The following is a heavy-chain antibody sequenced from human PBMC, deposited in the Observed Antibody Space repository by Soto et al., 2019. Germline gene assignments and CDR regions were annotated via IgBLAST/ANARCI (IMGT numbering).Heavy chain of an antibody. Sequence: GGSLRLSYAASGFTFSSYGMHWVRQAPGKGLEWVAVISYDGSNKYYADSVKGRFTISRDNSKNTLYLQMNSLRAEDTAVYYCAKPLENDNWFDPWGQGTLVTVSS. CDR1: GFTFSSYG. CDR3: AKPLENDNWFDP. CDR2: ISYDGSNK. J-gene: IGHJ5*02. V-gene: IGHV3-30*18.